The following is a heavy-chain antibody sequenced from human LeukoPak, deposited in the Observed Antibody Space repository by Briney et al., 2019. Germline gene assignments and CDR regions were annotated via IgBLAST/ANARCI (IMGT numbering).Heavy chain of an antibody. CDR1: GFTFSSYW. Sequence: AGGSLRLSCAASGFTFSSYWMSWVRQAPGKGLEWVANIKQDGSEKYYVDSVKGRFTISRDNAKNSLYLQMNSLRAEDTAVYYCARDCLDSSGWYQGLCHDAFDIWAKGQWSPSLQ. J-gene: IGHJ3*02. D-gene: IGHD6-19*01. CDR3: ARDCLDSSGWYQGLCHDAFDI. V-gene: IGHV3-7*01. CDR2: IKQDGSEK.